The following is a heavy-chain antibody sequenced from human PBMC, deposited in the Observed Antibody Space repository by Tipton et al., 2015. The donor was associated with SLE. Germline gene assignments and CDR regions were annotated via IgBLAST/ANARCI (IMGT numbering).Heavy chain of an antibody. V-gene: IGHV4-31*03. CDR2: IHYTGSA. Sequence: TLSLTCTVSGGSISSDNYFWSWIRQHPDRGLEWIGYIHYTGSAYYNPSFGSRFTLSVDTSKNQFSLRLNSVTAADTAVYYCAREVKIISDSDAFDIWGQGTLVTVSS. J-gene: IGHJ3*02. D-gene: IGHD3-3*02. CDR1: GGSISSDNYF. CDR3: AREVKIISDSDAFDI.